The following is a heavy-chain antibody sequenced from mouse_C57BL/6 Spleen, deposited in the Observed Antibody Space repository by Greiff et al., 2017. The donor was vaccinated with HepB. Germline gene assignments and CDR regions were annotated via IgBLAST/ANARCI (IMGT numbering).Heavy chain of an antibody. CDR2: IDPSDSYT. CDR1: GYTFTSYW. J-gene: IGHJ3*01. CDR3: AIGRIYYDYDEGVAY. D-gene: IGHD2-4*01. Sequence: QVQLQQPGAELVKPGASVKLSCKASGYTFTSYWMQWVKQRPGQGLEWIGEIDPSDSYTNYNQKFKGKATLTVDTSSSTAYMQLSSLTSEDSAVYYCAIGRIYYDYDEGVAYWGQGTLVTVSA. V-gene: IGHV1-50*01.